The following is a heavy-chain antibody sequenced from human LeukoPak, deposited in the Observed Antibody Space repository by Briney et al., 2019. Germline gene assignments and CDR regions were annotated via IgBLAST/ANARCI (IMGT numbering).Heavy chain of an antibody. CDR3: ANSRLERLLYWLDP. Sequence: SQTLSLTCAISGDSVSSNSATWNWIRQSPSRGLEWLGRTYYRSKWYNDYAESVKSRITINPDTSKNQFSLQLNSVTPEDTAVYYCANSRLERLLYWLDPWGQGTLVTVSS. CDR1: GDSVSSNSAT. CDR2: TYYRSKWYN. J-gene: IGHJ5*02. D-gene: IGHD1-1*01. V-gene: IGHV6-1*01.